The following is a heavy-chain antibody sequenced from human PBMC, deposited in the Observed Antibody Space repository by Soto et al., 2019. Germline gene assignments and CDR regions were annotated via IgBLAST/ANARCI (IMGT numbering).Heavy chain of an antibody. CDR3: AKGSASMTTVTFGY. J-gene: IGHJ4*02. Sequence: GGSLRLSCAASGFTVSSYAMSWVRQAPGKGLEWVSAISGSGGSTYYADSVKGRFTISRDNSKNTLYLQMNSLRAEDTAVYYCAKGSASMTTVTFGYWGQGTLVTVSS. V-gene: IGHV3-23*01. CDR1: GFTVSSYA. D-gene: IGHD4-17*01. CDR2: ISGSGGST.